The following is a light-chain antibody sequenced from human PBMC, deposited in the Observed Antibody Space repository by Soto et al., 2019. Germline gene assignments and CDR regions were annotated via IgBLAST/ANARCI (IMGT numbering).Light chain of an antibody. V-gene: IGLV1-44*01. CDR1: SSNIGSNT. Sequence: QSVLTQPPSASGTPGQRVTISCSGSSSNIGSNTVHWYQQLPGTAPKLLIYTNNQRPSGVPDRFSGSKSGTSASLAISGLQSEDEADYYCAAWDDSLNGAWVFGGGTKLTGL. CDR2: TNN. J-gene: IGLJ3*02. CDR3: AAWDDSLNGAWV.